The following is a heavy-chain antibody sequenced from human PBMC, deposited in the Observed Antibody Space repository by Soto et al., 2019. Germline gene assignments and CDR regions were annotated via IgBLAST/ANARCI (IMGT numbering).Heavy chain of an antibody. J-gene: IGHJ5*02. V-gene: IGHV4-61*01. Sequence: SETLSLTCTVAGGSVSSRSYYWSWIRQPPGKGLEWIGYIFYSGGTNYNPSLKSRVTMSVDTSKNQFSLKLSSVTAADTAVYYCARHILTGYWVASGWFDPWGQGALVTVSS. CDR3: ARHILTGYWVASGWFDP. CDR2: IFYSGGT. CDR1: GGSVSSRSYY. D-gene: IGHD3-9*01.